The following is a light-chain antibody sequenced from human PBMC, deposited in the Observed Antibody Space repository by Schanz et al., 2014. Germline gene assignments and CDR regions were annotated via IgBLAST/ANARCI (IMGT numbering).Light chain of an antibody. V-gene: IGLV1-40*01. CDR3: QSYDSSLSAWV. CDR1: SSNIGAGYD. CDR2: GNS. J-gene: IGLJ3*02. Sequence: QSLLTQSPSVSGAPGQRVTISCTGSSSNIGAGYDVHWYQQLPGTAPKLLIYGNSNRPSGVPDRFSGSKSGTSPSLAITGLQAEDEADYYCQSYDSSLSAWVFGGGTKLTVL.